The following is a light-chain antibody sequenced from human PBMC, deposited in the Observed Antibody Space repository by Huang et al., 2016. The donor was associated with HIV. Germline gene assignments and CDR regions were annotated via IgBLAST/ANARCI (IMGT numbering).Light chain of an antibody. CDR3: MQALQTRT. CDR1: ERLLHSNGYNY. Sequence: DIVMPQSPLSLPVTPGEPASISCRSSERLLHSNGYNYLHWYLQKPGQSPQLLIYLGSNRASGVPDRFSGSGAGTDFTLKISRVEAEDVGIYYCMQALQTRTFGQGTKVEIK. J-gene: IGKJ1*01. CDR2: LGS. V-gene: IGKV2-28*01.